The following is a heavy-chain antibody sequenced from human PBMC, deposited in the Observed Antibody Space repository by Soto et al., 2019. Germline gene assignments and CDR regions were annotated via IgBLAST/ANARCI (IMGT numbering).Heavy chain of an antibody. Sequence: GGSLRLSCAASGFTFDDYTMHWVRQAPGKGLEWVSFISSGSGSTYYADSVKGRFTISRDNAKNSLYLQMNSLRAEDTAVYYCAREGYVNDFDYWGQGTLVTVSS. J-gene: IGHJ4*02. CDR3: AREGYVNDFDY. CDR1: GFTFDDYT. CDR2: ISSGSGST. V-gene: IGHV3-48*01. D-gene: IGHD5-12*01.